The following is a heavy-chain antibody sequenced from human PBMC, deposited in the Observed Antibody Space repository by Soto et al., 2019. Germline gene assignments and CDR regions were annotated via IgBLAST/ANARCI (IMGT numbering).Heavy chain of an antibody. D-gene: IGHD2-15*01. V-gene: IGHV1-2*04. CDR2: INPNSGGT. J-gene: IGHJ4*02. CDR3: ARDNCSGGSCTYYFDY. CDR1: GYTFTGYY. Sequence: ASAKVSCKASGYTFTGYYMHWVRQAPGQGLEWMGWINPNSGGTNYAQKFQGWVTMTRDTSISTAYMELSRLRSDDTAVHYCARDNCSGGSCTYYFDYWGQGTLVTVSS.